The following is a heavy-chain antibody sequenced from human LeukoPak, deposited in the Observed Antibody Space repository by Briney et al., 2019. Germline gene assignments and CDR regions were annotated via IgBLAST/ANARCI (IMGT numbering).Heavy chain of an antibody. CDR3: AGFTPTVDY. Sequence: PSETLSLTCAVSGYSISSGHYWGWIRQPPGKGLEWIGSIYHSGGTYYNPSLKSRVTISVDTSKNQFSLKMKSVTAADTAVYYCAGFTPTVDYCSQGTLVTVSS. V-gene: IGHV4-38-2*01. CDR2: IYHSGGT. D-gene: IGHD3-10*01. J-gene: IGHJ4*02. CDR1: GYSISSGHY.